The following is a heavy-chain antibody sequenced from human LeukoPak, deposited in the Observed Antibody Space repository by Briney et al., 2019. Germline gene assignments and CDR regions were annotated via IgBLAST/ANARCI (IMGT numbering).Heavy chain of an antibody. J-gene: IGHJ4*02. CDR1: GGSFSGYY. V-gene: IGHV4-34*01. CDR2: INHSGST. D-gene: IGHD3-22*01. CDR3: ARRTRSGCYDTVY. Sequence: SETLSLTCAVYGGSFSGYYWSWIRQPPGKGLEWIGEINHSGSTNYNPSLKSRVTISVDTSKNQFSLKLSSVTAADTAVYYCARRTRSGCYDTVYWGQGTLVTVSS.